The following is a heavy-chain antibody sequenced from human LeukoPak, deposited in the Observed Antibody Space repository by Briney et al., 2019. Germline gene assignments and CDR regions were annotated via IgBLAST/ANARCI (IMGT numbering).Heavy chain of an antibody. CDR3: ARDQGGYGSFDD. V-gene: IGHV4-31*03. CDR1: GGSISNGGYY. J-gene: IGHJ4*02. CDR2: IHYSGSN. Sequence: PSETLSLTCTVSGGSISNGGYYWSWIRQHPGKGLEWIGNIHYSGSNYHNPSLKSRLIMSVDTSKKQFSLKLSSVTAADTAVYYCARDQGGYGSFDDWGQGSLVTVSS. D-gene: IGHD5-12*01.